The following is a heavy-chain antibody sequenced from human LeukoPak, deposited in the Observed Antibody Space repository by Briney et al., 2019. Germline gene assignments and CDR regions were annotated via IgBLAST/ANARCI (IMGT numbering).Heavy chain of an antibody. J-gene: IGHJ4*02. D-gene: IGHD6-13*01. CDR2: INPRGGST. V-gene: IGHV1-46*01. Sequence: GASVKVSCKASGYTFTNYHMHWVRQVPGQGLEWMGIINPRGGSTSYAQIFQGRLTMTWDMSTSTVYMDLRSLIFEDTAIYYCARDPEAAADDYFDYWGQGTLVTVSS. CDR3: ARDPEAAADDYFDY. CDR1: GYTFTNYH.